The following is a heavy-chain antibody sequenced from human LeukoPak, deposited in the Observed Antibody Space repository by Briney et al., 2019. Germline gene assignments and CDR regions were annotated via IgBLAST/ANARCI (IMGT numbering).Heavy chain of an antibody. V-gene: IGHV3-23*01. CDR1: GFIFSNYD. CDR2: ISGSGGST. D-gene: IGHD3-22*01. J-gene: IGHJ4*02. CDR3: AKVTTRYYFDY. Sequence: GGSLRLSCAASGFIFSNYDMTWFRQAPGKGLEWVSAISGSGGSTYYADSVKGRFTISRDNSKNTLYLQMNSLRAEDTAVYYCAKVTTRYYFDYWGQGTLVTVSS.